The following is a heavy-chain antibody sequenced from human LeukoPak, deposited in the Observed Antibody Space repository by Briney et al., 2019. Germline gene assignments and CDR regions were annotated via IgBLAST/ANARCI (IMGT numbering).Heavy chain of an antibody. J-gene: IGHJ4*02. CDR2: IYYSGST. CDR1: GGSISISTYY. D-gene: IGHD1-7*01. Sequence: PSETLSLTCTVSGGSISISTYYWGWIRQPPGKGLEWIGSIYYSGSTYYNPSLKSRVSISVDTSKNQFSLKLSSVTAADTAVYYCARHRELELRMYYFDYWGQGTLVTVSS. CDR3: ARHRELELRMYYFDY. V-gene: IGHV4-39*01.